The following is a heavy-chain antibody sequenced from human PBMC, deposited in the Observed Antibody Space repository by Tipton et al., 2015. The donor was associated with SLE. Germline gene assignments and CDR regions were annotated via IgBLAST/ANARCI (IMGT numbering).Heavy chain of an antibody. CDR1: GGSISTSAYY. CDR3: AREQVGVGDFDY. D-gene: IGHD3-16*01. Sequence: TLSLTCTVSGGSISTSAYYWGWIRQPPGKGLESVGSIFYRGSTFNNPSLQSRVTISRDPSKNQFSLNLSSATAAATAVYYCAREQVGVGDFDYWGQGALVTVSS. CDR2: IFYRGST. V-gene: IGHV4-39*07. J-gene: IGHJ4*02.